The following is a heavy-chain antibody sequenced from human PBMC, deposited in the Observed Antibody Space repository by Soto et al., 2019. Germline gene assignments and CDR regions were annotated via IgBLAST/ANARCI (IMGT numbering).Heavy chain of an antibody. J-gene: IGHJ6*02. D-gene: IGHD3-22*01. Sequence: QVQLVQSGAEVKKPGSSVKVSCKASGGSLTNYGVSWVRQAPGQGLEWMGGIIPVFGTANYAQKFQGRVTIAAAEDTAVYYCERGDATKLGVTNYYGMDVWGQGTTVTVSS. CDR2: IIPVFGTA. CDR3: MDV. V-gene: IGHV1-69*12. CDR1: GGSLTNYG.